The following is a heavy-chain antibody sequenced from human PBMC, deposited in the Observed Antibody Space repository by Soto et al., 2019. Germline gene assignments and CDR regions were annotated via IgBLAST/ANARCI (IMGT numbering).Heavy chain of an antibody. J-gene: IGHJ6*01. CDR1: GGSFNNYA. Sequence: QVHLVQSGAEVKKPGSSVKVSCKTSGGSFNNYAVSWVRQAPGQGLEWMGGIIPNCDTPNYAQKFQDRVAIHKDAFTTTVYMQMRSVRSTVSPGSNCVVAMVQEVLVFEPSGMHVLGQGTTVIFSS. CDR3: VVAMVQEVLVFEPSGMHV. V-gene: IGHV1-69*01. CDR2: IIPNCDTP. D-gene: IGHD3-10*01.